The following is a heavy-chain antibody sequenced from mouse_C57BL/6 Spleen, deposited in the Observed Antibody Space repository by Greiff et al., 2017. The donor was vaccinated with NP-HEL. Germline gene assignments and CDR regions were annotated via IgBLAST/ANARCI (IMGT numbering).Heavy chain of an antibody. CDR3: TRKGAYPYAMDY. J-gene: IGHJ4*01. Sequence: QVQLQQSGAELVRPGASVTLSCKASGYTFTDYEMHWVKQTPVHGLEWIGAIDPETGGTAYNQKFKGKAILTADKSSSTAYMELRSLTSEDSAVYYCTRKGAYPYAMDYWGQGTSVTVSS. CDR2: IDPETGGT. CDR1: GYTFTDYE. V-gene: IGHV1-15*01. D-gene: IGHD2-10*01.